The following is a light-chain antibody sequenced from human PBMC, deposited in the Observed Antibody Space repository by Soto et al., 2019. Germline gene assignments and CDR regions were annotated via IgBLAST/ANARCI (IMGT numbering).Light chain of an antibody. CDR2: EVS. J-gene: IGLJ2*01. CDR1: SSDVGDYNY. V-gene: IGLV2-14*01. CDR3: SSYTSSSPVV. Sequence: QSALTQPASVSGSPGQSITISCTGTSSDVGDYNYVSWYQQHPGKVPKLMIYEVSNRPSGVSNRFSGSKSGNTASLTISGLQAEDEADYYCSSYTSSSPVVFGGGTKVTVL.